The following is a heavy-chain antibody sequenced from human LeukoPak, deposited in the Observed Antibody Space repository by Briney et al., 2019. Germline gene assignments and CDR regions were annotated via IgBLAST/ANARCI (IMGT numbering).Heavy chain of an antibody. J-gene: IGHJ4*02. CDR1: GFTFSSYS. CDR2: ISSSSSYI. Sequence: GGSLRLSCAASGFTFSSYSMNWVRQAPGKGLEWVSSISSSSSYIYYADSVKGRFTISRDNAKNSLYLQMNSLRAEDTAVYYCARDHPYDFWSGYHGDYFDYWGQGTLVTVSS. D-gene: IGHD3-3*01. CDR3: ARDHPYDFWSGYHGDYFDY. V-gene: IGHV3-21*01.